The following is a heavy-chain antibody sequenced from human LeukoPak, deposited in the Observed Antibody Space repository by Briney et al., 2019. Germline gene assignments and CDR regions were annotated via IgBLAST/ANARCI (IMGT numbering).Heavy chain of an antibody. CDR1: GFTFSSYS. Sequence: PGGSLRLSCAASGFTFSSYSMNWVRQAPGKGLEWVSGISWNSGSIGYADSVKGRFTISRDNAKNSLYLQMNSLRAEDTALYYCAKGSPYYYDSSGYYLWGQGTLVTVSS. D-gene: IGHD3-22*01. CDR3: AKGSPYYYDSSGYYL. J-gene: IGHJ4*02. V-gene: IGHV3-9*01. CDR2: ISWNSGSI.